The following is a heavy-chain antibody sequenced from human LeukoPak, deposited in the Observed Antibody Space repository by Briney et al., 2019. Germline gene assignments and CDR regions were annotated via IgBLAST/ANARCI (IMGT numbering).Heavy chain of an antibody. Sequence: GRSRRLSCAPSGFSFSDYDIHWVRLAPGRGLEWVTFIRYEGSNTYAESVKGRFTISRDNSRNTVYLQMNSLAIEDTAIYYCAKNRWGSVATPDSWGQGTVVTVSS. J-gene: IGHJ4*02. CDR2: IRYEGSNT. CDR3: AKNRWGSVATPDS. D-gene: IGHD5-12*01. V-gene: IGHV3-30*02. CDR1: GFSFSDYD.